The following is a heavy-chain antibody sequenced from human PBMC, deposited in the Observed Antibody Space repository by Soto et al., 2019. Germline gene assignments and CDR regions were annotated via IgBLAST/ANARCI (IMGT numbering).Heavy chain of an antibody. Sequence: QVQLVQSGAEVKKPGSSVKVSCKASGGTFSSYAISWVRQAPGQGLEWMGGIIPIFGTANYAQKFQGRVTITADKCTSTAYMELSSLRSEDTAVYYCAIERDGYNSRESYFQHWGQGTLVTVSS. CDR2: IIPIFGTA. V-gene: IGHV1-69*06. J-gene: IGHJ1*01. D-gene: IGHD5-12*01. CDR1: GGTFSSYA. CDR3: AIERDGYNSRESYFQH.